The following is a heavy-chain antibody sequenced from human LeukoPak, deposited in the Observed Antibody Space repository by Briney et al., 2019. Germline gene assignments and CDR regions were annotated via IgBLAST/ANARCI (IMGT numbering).Heavy chain of an antibody. Sequence: QTGGSLRLSCAASGFTFSNIWMSWVRQAPGKGLEWVANIKHDGSETNYVDSVKGRFTISRDNAKNSLHLQMNSLRVEDTAVYYCAKNGGPHGMDVWGQGTTVTVSS. D-gene: IGHD3-16*01. CDR3: AKNGGPHGMDV. V-gene: IGHV3-7*02. CDR2: IKHDGSET. J-gene: IGHJ6*02. CDR1: GFTFSNIW.